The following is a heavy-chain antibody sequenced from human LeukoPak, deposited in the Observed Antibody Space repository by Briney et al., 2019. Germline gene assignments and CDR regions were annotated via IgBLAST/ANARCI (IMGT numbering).Heavy chain of an antibody. J-gene: IGHJ5*02. V-gene: IGHV3-48*04. CDR2: ITSSSSSI. CDR1: GFAFSSYS. CDR3: ARAYIVATGGWFDP. Sequence: PGGSLRLSCAASGFAFSSYSMSWVRQAPGKGLEWLSYITSSSSSIFYADSVKGRFTISRDNAKNSLYLQMNSLRAEDTAVYYCARAYIVATGGWFDPWGQGTLVTVSS. D-gene: IGHD5-12*01.